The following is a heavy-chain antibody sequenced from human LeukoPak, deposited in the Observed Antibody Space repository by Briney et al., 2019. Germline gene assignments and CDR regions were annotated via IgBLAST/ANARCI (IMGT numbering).Heavy chain of an antibody. V-gene: IGHV4-59*01. CDR3: AILPTV. CDR2: IYNSVN. J-gene: IGHJ4*02. CDR1: GASISGYY. D-gene: IGHD1-14*01. Sequence: PSETLSLTCTVSGASISGYYWSWIRQPPGKGLEWIGYIYNSVNDYNPSLKSRVIISSDPSKNPFSLRLSSMTAADTAVYYCAILPTVWGQGTLVTVSS.